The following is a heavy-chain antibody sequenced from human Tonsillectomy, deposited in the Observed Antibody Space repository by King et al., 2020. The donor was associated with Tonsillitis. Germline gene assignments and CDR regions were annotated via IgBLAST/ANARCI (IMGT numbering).Heavy chain of an antibody. V-gene: IGHV1-2*02. CDR1: GYTFIDYH. J-gene: IGHJ3*01. Sequence: VQLVESGAEVKKPGASVKVSCKAFGYTFIDYHMNWVRQAPGQGFEWMGWINPKSGGTKYVEKFQDRVTMTRDTSINTAYMELSSLTSDDTAVYFCASWGRADGFDVWGQGTRIIVSS. CDR2: INPKSGGT. CDR3: ASWGRADGFDV. D-gene: IGHD3-16*01.